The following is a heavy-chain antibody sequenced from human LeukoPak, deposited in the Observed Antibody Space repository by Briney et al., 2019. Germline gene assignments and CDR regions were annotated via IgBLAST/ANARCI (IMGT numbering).Heavy chain of an antibody. Sequence: PSETLSLTCTVSGGSISSYYWSWIRQPPGKGLEWIGYIYCSGSTNYNPSLKSRVTISVDTSKNQFSLKLSSVTAADTAVYYCARSPITIFGVVNQYYFDYWGQGTLVTVSS. CDR1: GGSISSYY. V-gene: IGHV4-59*01. CDR2: IYCSGST. CDR3: ARSPITIFGVVNQYYFDY. D-gene: IGHD3-3*01. J-gene: IGHJ4*02.